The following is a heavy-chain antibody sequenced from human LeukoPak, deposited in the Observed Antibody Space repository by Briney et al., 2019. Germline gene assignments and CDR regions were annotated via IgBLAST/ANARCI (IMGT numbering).Heavy chain of an antibody. Sequence: QPGGSLRLSCAASGFTFSSYWMNWVRQAPWKGLVWVSRIKSDGSTTSYADSVKGRFTISRDNAKNTLYLQMNSLRAEDTAVYYCEKSDSLDPWGQGTLVTVSS. CDR2: IKSDGSTT. V-gene: IGHV3-74*01. CDR3: EKSDSLDP. J-gene: IGHJ5*02. CDR1: GFTFSSYW. D-gene: IGHD2-21*02.